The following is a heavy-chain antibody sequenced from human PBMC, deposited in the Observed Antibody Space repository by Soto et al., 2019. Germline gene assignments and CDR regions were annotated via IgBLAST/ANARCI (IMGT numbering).Heavy chain of an antibody. CDR2: MNPNSGNT. CDR1: GYTFTSYD. V-gene: IGHV1-8*01. CDR3: HRGPTVTRTYYYYGMDV. J-gene: IGHJ6*02. D-gene: IGHD4-17*01. Sequence: ASVKVSCKASGYTFTSYDINWVRQATGQGLEWMGWMNPNSGNTGYAQKFQGRVTMTRNTSISTAYMELSSLRSDDTAVYYCHRGPTVTRTYYYYGMDVWGQGTTVTVSS.